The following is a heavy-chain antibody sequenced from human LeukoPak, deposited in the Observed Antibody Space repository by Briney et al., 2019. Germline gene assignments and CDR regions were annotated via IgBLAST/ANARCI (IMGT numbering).Heavy chain of an antibody. V-gene: IGHV4-34*01. CDR2: INHSGST. CDR3: ARGVDITRETRNYGRCDAFDI. Sequence: SETLSLTCAVYGGSFSVYYWSWIRQPPEKGLEWIGEINHSGSTNYNPSLKSRVTISVDTSKNQFSLKLSSVTAADTAVYYCARGVDITRETRNYGRCDAFDIWGQGTMVTVSS. J-gene: IGHJ3*02. CDR1: GGSFSVYY. D-gene: IGHD4-11*01.